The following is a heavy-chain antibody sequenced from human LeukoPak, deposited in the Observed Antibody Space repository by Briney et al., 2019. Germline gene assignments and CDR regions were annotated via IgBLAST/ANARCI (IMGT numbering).Heavy chain of an antibody. D-gene: IGHD4-23*01. CDR1: GGSISSGGYY. J-gene: IGHJ3*02. CDR2: IYYSGST. Sequence: PSETLSLTCTVSGGSISSGGYYWSWIRQHPGKGLEWIGYIYYSGSTYYNLSLKSRVTISVDTSKNQFSLKLSSVTAADTAVYYCARESSLQWSQAFDAFDIWGQGTMVTVSS. CDR3: ARESSLQWSQAFDAFDI. V-gene: IGHV4-31*03.